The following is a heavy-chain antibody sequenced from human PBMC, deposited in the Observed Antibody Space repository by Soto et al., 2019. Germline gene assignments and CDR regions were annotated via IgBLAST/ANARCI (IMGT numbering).Heavy chain of an antibody. J-gene: IGHJ5*02. CDR2: IIPILGIA. Sequence: QVQLVQSGAEVKKPGSSVKVSCKASGGTFSSYTISWVRQAPGQGLEWMGRIIPILGIANYAQKFQGRVTITADKSTSTAYMELSSLRSEDTAVYYCARVPNGSGSLHWFDPWGQGTLVTVSS. CDR1: GGTFSSYT. CDR3: ARVPNGSGSLHWFDP. V-gene: IGHV1-69*02. D-gene: IGHD3-10*01.